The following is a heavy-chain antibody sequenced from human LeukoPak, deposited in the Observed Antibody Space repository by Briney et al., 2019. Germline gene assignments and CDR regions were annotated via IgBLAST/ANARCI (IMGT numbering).Heavy chain of an antibody. Sequence: SETLSLTCTVSGGSISSGGYYWGWIPQPPGKGLEWIGSIYHSGSTYYNPSPKSRVTISVDTSKNQFSLKLSSVTAADTAVYYCASLWVSSSGYYFDYWGQGTLVTVSS. CDR3: ASLWVSSSGYYFDY. D-gene: IGHD3-22*01. J-gene: IGHJ4*02. CDR2: IYHSGST. CDR1: GGSISSGGYY. V-gene: IGHV4-39*07.